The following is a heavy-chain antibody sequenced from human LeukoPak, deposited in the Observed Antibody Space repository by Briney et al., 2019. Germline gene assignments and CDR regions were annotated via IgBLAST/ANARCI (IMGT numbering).Heavy chain of an antibody. CDR3: AGSDSKWLVLYYYYYMDV. CDR2: ISGSGGNT. D-gene: IGHD6-19*01. J-gene: IGHJ6*03. V-gene: IGHV3-23*01. CDR1: GFTFSSYA. Sequence: PGGSLRLSCAASGFTFSSYAMHWVRQAPGKGLAWVSAISGSGGNTYYAGSVKGRFTISRDNSKNTLYLQINRLRAEDTAVYYCAGSDSKWLVLYYYYYMDVWGKGTTVTVSS.